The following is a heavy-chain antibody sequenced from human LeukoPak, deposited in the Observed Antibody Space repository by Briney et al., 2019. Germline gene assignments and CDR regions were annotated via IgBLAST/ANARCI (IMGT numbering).Heavy chain of an antibody. J-gene: IGHJ5*02. V-gene: IGHV3-74*01. CDR1: GFTVSSNY. Sequence: PGGSLRLSCAASGFTVSSNYMSWVRQAPGKGLVWVSRINGDGSSTSYADSVKGRFTISRDNAKNSLYLQMNSLRAEDTAVYYCASLGCSSTSCYASDGKNWFDPWGQGTLVTVSS. CDR2: INGDGSST. D-gene: IGHD2-2*01. CDR3: ASLGCSSTSCYASDGKNWFDP.